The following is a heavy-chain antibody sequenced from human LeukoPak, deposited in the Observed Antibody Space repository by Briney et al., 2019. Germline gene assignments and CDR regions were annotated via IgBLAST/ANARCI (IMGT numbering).Heavy chain of an antibody. CDR3: AKDSVVVPAAPYGMDV. D-gene: IGHD2-2*01. CDR1: GFTFSVYA. J-gene: IGHJ6*02. CDR2: ICSSGIT. Sequence: GGSLRLSCAASGFTFSVYAMNWVRQAPGKGLEWVSTICSSGITYYADSVKGRFTISRDIPKNTLYLQMNSLRADDTAVYYCAKDSVVVPAAPYGMDVWGQGTTVTVSS. V-gene: IGHV3-23*01.